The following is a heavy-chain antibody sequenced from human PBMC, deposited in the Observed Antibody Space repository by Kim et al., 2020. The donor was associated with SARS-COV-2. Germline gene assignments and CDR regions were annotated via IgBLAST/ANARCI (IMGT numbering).Heavy chain of an antibody. Sequence: GGSLRLSCAASGFTFSGSAMHWVRQASGKGLEWVGRIRSNANNYATEYAASVKGRFTISRDDSKNTAYLQMNSLKTEDTAVYYCTRHVRGLESSSIHYYYYMDVWGKGTTVTVSS. D-gene: IGHD6-6*01. V-gene: IGHV3-73*01. CDR1: GFTFSGSA. CDR2: IRSNANNYAT. J-gene: IGHJ6*03. CDR3: TRHVRGLESSSIHYYYYMDV.